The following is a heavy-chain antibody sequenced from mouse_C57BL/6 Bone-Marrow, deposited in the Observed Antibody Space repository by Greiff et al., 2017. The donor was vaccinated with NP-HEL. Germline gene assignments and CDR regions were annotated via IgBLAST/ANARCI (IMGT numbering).Heavy chain of an antibody. V-gene: IGHV5-4*01. D-gene: IGHD1-1*01. CDR1: GFTFSSYA. CDR3: AREKVYYYGSSYEDYAMDY. CDR2: ISDGGSYN. Sequence: EVHLVESGGGLVKPGGSLKLSCAASGFTFSSYAMSWVRQTPEKRLEWVATISDGGSYNYYPATVKGRFPIYRDNAKNNLYLQRSHLKSEDTAMYYCAREKVYYYGSSYEDYAMDYWGQGTSVTVSS. J-gene: IGHJ4*01.